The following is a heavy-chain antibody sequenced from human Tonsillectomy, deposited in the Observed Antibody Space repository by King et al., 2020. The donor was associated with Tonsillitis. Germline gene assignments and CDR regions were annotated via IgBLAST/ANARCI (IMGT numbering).Heavy chain of an antibody. J-gene: IGHJ2*01. V-gene: IGHV3-9*01. D-gene: IGHD2-2*01. CDR1: GFAFDEHA. Sequence: QLVQSGGGLVQPGRSLRLSCAASGFAFDEHAMHWVRQAPGKGLEWVSNFNWNGGSVAYADSVKGRFTISRDNAKRSLYLQMNSLRAEDTAFYYCAKDLVPHCSSSGCYGYFDLWGRGTLVTVSS. CDR2: FNWNGGSV. CDR3: AKDLVPHCSSSGCYGYFDL.